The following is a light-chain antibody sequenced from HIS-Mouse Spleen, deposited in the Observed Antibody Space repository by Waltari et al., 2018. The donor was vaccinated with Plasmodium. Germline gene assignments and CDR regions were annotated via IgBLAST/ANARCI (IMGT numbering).Light chain of an antibody. J-gene: IGLJ2*01. CDR2: QDS. CDR3: QAWDSSTVV. CDR1: KLGDKY. V-gene: IGLV3-1*01. Sequence: SYELTQPPSVSVSPGQTARIPCSGDKLGDKYAFWYQQKPGQSPVLVIYQDSKRPSGIPERFSGSNSGNTATLTISGTQAMDEADYYCQAWDSSTVVFGGGTKLTVL.